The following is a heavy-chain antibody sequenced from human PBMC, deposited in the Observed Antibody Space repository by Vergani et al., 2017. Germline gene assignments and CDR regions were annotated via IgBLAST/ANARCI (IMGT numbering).Heavy chain of an antibody. J-gene: IGHJ4*02. CDR1: GFTFSSYG. CDR2: IWYDGSNK. D-gene: IGHD3-9*01. Sequence: QVQLVESGGGVVQPGRSLRLSCAASGFTFSSYGMHWVRQAPGKGLEWVAVIWYDGSNKYYADSVKGRFTISRDNSKNTLYLQMNSLRAEDTAVYYCARMRSMTGYSGGYFDYWGQGTLVTVSS. CDR3: ARMRSMTGYSGGYFDY. V-gene: IGHV3-33*01.